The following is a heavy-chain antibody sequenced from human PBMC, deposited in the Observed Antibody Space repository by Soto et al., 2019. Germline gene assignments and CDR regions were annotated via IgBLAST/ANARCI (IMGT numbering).Heavy chain of an antibody. D-gene: IGHD3-16*01. J-gene: IGHJ6*02. Sequence: QVQLVQSGDEVKKPGASVKVSCKASGYIFVNYGIAWVRQAPGQGLEWMGWISPYTGNTHSATKVQGRLTMTTDTSTSTADMDLGRLTSDDTAVYYCVMVDNYVTPTPQDVWGQGTTVTVSS. CDR1: GYIFVNYG. CDR2: ISPYTGNT. V-gene: IGHV1-18*01. CDR3: VMVDNYVTPTPQDV.